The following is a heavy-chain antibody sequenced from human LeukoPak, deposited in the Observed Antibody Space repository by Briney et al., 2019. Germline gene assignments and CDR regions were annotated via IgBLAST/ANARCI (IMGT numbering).Heavy chain of an antibody. CDR2: ISSDGGTT. D-gene: IGHD6-13*01. Sequence: GGSLRLSCAASGLTFDSYALTWVRQAPGKGLEWVSGISSDGGTTYYADSVKGRFAISRDNSKNTLYPQMNSLRAEDTALYYCASLYSTYYWGQGTLVTVSS. V-gene: IGHV3-23*01. CDR3: ASLYSTYY. CDR1: GLTFDSYA. J-gene: IGHJ4*02.